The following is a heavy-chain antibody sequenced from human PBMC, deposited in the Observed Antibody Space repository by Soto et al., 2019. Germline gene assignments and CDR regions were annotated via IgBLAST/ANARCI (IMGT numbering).Heavy chain of an antibody. Sequence: SVKVSCKASGGTFSSYALRWVRQAPGQGLEWMGVIIPIFGTANYAQKFQGRVTITADKSTSTAYMELSSLRSEDTAVYYCARAYLPTIFGVVTYYYYGMDVWGQGTTVTVSS. CDR3: ARAYLPTIFGVVTYYYYGMDV. D-gene: IGHD3-3*01. J-gene: IGHJ6*02. CDR2: IIPIFGTA. CDR1: GGTFSSYA. V-gene: IGHV1-69*06.